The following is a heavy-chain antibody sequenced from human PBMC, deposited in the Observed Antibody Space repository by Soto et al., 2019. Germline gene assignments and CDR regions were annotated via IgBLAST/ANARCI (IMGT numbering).Heavy chain of an antibody. CDR3: ARLSGSGSYLYYYYGMDV. CDR2: MNPNSGNT. Sequence: GASVKVSCKASGGTFSNSAIIWVRQATGQGVERMGWMNPNSGNTGYAQKFQGRVTMTRNTSISTAYMELSSLRSEDTAVYYCARLSGSGSYLYYYYGMDVWGQGTTVTVSS. J-gene: IGHJ6*02. CDR1: GGTFSNSA. D-gene: IGHD3-10*01. V-gene: IGHV1-8*02.